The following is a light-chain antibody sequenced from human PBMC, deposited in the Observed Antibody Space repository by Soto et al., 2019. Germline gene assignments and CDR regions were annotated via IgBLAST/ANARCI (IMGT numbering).Light chain of an antibody. CDR3: QQYGPSQYT. CDR1: QSISSN. J-gene: IGKJ2*01. Sequence: EIVMTQSPATLSVSPGERATLSCRASQSISSNLAWYQQKPGQAPRLLMFRTSSRATGFPARFSGSGSGTEFTLTISGLEPDDCAIYYCQQYGPSQYTFGQGTKLEVK. V-gene: IGKV3-15*01. CDR2: RTS.